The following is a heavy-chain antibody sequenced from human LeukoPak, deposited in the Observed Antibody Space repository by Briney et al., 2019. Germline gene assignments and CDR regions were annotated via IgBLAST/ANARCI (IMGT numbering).Heavy chain of an antibody. CDR1: GFALRSYT. D-gene: IGHD3-3*01. CDR2: ISSTSAYI. V-gene: IGHV3-21*01. J-gene: IGHJ4*02. Sequence: GGSLRLSCAASGFALRSYTVTWVRQAPGKGLEWVSSISSTSAYIYYAESVKGRFSISRDNAKNSLYLQMNSLRAEDTAVYYCARGGALLLEWLFPCDYWGQGTLVTVSS. CDR3: ARGGALLLEWLFPCDY.